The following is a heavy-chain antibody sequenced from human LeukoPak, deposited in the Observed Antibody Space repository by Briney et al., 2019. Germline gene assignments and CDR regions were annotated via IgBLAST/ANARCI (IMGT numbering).Heavy chain of an antibody. CDR3: ARAPYTSGWYFAFDY. CDR2: ISYEGSKK. D-gene: IGHD6-19*01. CDR1: GFTFSTYT. V-gene: IGHV3-30-3*01. Sequence: PGGSLRLSCAASGFTFSTYTMHWARQAPGKGLEWVALISYEGSKKNYADSVEGRFTISRDNSQNTLYLEMNSLRSEDTAVYYCARAPYTSGWYFAFDYWGQGTLVTVSS. J-gene: IGHJ4*02.